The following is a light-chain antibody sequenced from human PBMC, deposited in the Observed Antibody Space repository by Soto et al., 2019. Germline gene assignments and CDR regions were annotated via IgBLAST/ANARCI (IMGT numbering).Light chain of an antibody. V-gene: IGKV3-20*01. CDR3: QQYVTYT. CDR2: GAS. CDR1: QSVSSSY. J-gene: IGKJ1*01. Sequence: EIVLTQSPGTLSLSPGERATLSCRASQSVSSSYLAWYQQKPGQAPRLLIYGASSRATGIPDRFSGSGSGTDFTLTISRLEPEDFAVYYCQQYVTYTFGQGTKVEIK.